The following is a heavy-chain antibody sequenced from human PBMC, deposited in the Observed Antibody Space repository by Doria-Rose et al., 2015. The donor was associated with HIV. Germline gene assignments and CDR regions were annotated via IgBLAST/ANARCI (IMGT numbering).Heavy chain of an antibody. V-gene: IGHV2-26*01. J-gene: IGHJ4*02. CDR3: ARIKSSRWYHKYYLDF. Sequence: SGPVLVKPTETLTLTCTVSGVSLSSPGMGVSLIRQPPGKALEWLANIFSDDERSYKPSLKSRLTISRGTSKSQVVLTMTDMDPVDTATYYCARIKSSRWYHKYYLDFWGQGTLVIVSA. CDR1: GVSLSSPGMG. CDR2: IFSDDER. D-gene: IGHD6-13*01.